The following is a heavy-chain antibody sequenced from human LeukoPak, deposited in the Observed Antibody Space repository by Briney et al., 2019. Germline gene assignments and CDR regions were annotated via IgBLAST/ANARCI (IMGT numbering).Heavy chain of an antibody. CDR2: MSPNSGNT. CDR1: GYTFTSYD. J-gene: IGHJ4*02. CDR3: ARGLDYVGLADY. D-gene: IGHD4-23*01. V-gene: IGHV1-8*01. Sequence: ASVKVSCTASGYTFTSYDMNWVRQATGQGLEWMGWMSPNSGNTGYAHQFQGRVTMNRNTSIITASMELSSLRSEDTAVYYCARGLDYVGLADYWGQGTLVTVSS.